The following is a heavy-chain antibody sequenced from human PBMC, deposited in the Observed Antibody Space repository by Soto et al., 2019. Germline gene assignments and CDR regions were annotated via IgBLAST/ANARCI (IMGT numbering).Heavy chain of an antibody. D-gene: IGHD2-21*01. CDR1: GFGFHTYW. J-gene: IGHJ4*02. V-gene: IGHV3-74*01. CDR3: TRDRADPIGDYHPLFDS. CDR2: INSDGDTS. Sequence: GSLRLSCVASGFGFHTYWMHWVRQVPGKGLVWVARINSDGDTSTYADSVKGRFSISRDNTKNTLFLQMNGLRDDDTAVYYCTRDRADPIGDYHPLFDSWGLGTLVTV.